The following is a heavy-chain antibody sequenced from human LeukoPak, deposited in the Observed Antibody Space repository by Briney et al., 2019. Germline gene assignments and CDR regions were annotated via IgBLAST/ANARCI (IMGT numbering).Heavy chain of an antibody. CDR2: IYYTGST. V-gene: IGHV4-59*01. J-gene: IGHJ6*03. CDR1: GGSISSYY. CDR3: ARTTEAHSWRTRYYDYYMDV. D-gene: IGHD6-13*01. Sequence: ETSETLSLTCTVSGGSISSYYWSWIRQPPGKGLEWIGYIYYTGSTSYNPSLKSRVTISVDTSKNQFSLKLSSVTAADTAVYYCARTTEAHSWRTRYYDYYMDVWGKGTTVTVSS.